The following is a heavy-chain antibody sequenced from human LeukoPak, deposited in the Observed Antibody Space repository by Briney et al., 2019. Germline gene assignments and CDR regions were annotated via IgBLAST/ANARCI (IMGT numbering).Heavy chain of an antibody. V-gene: IGHV4-4*02. CDR1: GGSISSSNW. CDR2: IYHSGST. CDR3: ARVKRYGDYYFDY. Sequence: PSETLSLTCAVSGGSISSSNWWSWVRQPPGKGLEWIGEIYHSGSTNYNPSLKSRVTISVDKSKNQFSLKLSSVTAADTAVYYCARVKRYGDYYFDYWGQGTLVTVSS. J-gene: IGHJ4*02. D-gene: IGHD4-17*01.